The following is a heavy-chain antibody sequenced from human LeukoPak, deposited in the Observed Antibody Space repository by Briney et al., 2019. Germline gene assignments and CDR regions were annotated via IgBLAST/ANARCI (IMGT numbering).Heavy chain of an antibody. CDR1: GFTFSDYS. D-gene: IGHD3-22*01. V-gene: IGHV3-48*01. CDR2: ISSSSTTI. CDR3: ARGVVESSAYYYYYMDV. Sequence: GGSLRLSCAASGFTFSDYSMNWVRQAPGKGLEWVSYISSSSTTIYYVDSLKGRFTISRDNAKNSLYLQMNSLRAEDTAVYYCARGVVESSAYYYYYMDVWGKGTTVTVSS. J-gene: IGHJ6*03.